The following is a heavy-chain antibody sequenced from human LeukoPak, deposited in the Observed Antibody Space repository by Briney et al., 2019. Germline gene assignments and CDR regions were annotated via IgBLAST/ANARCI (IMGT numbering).Heavy chain of an antibody. CDR3: ARDEGGEYYYGSGSYNY. Sequence: GGSLRLSCAASGSTFSSYSMNWVRQAPGKGLEWVSSISSSSSYIYYADSVKGRFTISRDNAKNSLYLQMNSLRAEDTAVYYCARDEGGEYYYGSGSYNYWGQGTLVTVSS. D-gene: IGHD3-10*01. CDR2: ISSSSSYI. V-gene: IGHV3-21*01. CDR1: GSTFSSYS. J-gene: IGHJ4*02.